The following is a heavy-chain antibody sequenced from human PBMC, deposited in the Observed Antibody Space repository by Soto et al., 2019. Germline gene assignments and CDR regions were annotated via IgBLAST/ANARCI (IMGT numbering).Heavy chain of an antibody. V-gene: IGHV4-59*01. CDR2: IYYSGST. Sequence: QVQLQESGPGLVKPSETLSLTCTVSGGSISSYYWSWIRQPPGKGLEWIGYIYYSGSTNYNPSLKSRVTISVDTSKNQFSLKLSSVTAADTAVYYCARVGRDYGDSIYYYVMDVWGQGTTVTVSS. D-gene: IGHD4-17*01. CDR1: GGSISSYY. J-gene: IGHJ6*02. CDR3: ARVGRDYGDSIYYYVMDV.